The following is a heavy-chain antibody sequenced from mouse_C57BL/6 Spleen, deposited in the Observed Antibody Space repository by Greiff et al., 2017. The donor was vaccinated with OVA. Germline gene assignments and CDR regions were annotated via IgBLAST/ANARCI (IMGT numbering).Heavy chain of an antibody. D-gene: IGHD1-1*01. J-gene: IGHJ2*01. CDR1: GFTFSDYY. CDR2: INYDGSST. V-gene: IGHV5-16*01. Sequence: EVHLVESEGGLVQPGSSMKLSCTASGFTFSDYYMAWVRQVPEKGLEWVANINYDGSSTYYLDSLKSRFIISRDNAKNILYLQMSSLKSEDTATYYCAREGGTVYFDYWGQGTTLTVSS. CDR3: AREGGTVYFDY.